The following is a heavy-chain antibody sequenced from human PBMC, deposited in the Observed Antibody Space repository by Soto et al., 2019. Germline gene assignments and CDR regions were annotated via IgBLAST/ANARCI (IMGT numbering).Heavy chain of an antibody. Sequence: TSDTLTLTCSVSGGSINSYWWSWIRQPAGKGLEWIGLVYSSGTTDYNPSLNSRATLSVETSKNQFSLKLSSVTAADTAVYYFARDIGSYAYGEGYWGQGIQVTVS. V-gene: IGHV4-4*07. CDR3: ARDIGSYAYGEGY. D-gene: IGHD3-10*01. J-gene: IGHJ4*02. CDR1: GGSINSYW. CDR2: VYSSGTT.